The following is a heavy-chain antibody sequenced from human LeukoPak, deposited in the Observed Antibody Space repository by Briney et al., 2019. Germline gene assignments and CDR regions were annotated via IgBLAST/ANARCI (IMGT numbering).Heavy chain of an antibody. J-gene: IGHJ4*02. D-gene: IGHD6-19*01. CDR3: AVVAGRFPPDY. Sequence: GGSLRLSCAASGFTFSTYAMHWVRQAPGKGLEGVAFTSFDESNKLYADSVEGRFTISRDNSKNTLFLQMHNLRVDDTAMYYCAVVAGRFPPDYWGQGTLVTVSS. CDR1: GFTFSTYA. CDR2: TSFDESNK. V-gene: IGHV3-30-3*01.